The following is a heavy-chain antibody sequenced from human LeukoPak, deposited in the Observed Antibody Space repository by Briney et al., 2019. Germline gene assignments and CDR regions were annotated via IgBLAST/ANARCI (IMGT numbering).Heavy chain of an antibody. Sequence: GGSLRLSCAASGFTFSSYSMKWVRQAPGTGLEWVSSNSSSSSYIYYADSVKGRFTISRDNTKNSLYLQMNSLRAEDTAVYYCARGGLNWFDPWGQGTLVTVSS. J-gene: IGHJ5*02. CDR1: GFTFSSYS. V-gene: IGHV3-21*01. CDR2: NSSSSSYI. CDR3: ARGGLNWFDP.